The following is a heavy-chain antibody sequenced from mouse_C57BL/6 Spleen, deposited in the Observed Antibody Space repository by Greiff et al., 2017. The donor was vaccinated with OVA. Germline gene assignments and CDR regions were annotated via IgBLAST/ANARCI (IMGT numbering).Heavy chain of an antibody. CDR2: ISYDGSN. Sequence: EVKLMESGPGLVKPSQSLSLTCSVTGYSITSGYYWNWIRQFPGNKLEWMGYISYDGSNNYNPSLKNRISITRDTSKNQFFLKLNSVTTEDTATYYCARRGRTYAMDYWGQGTSVTVSS. D-gene: IGHD3-3*01. CDR3: ARRGRTYAMDY. CDR1: GYSITSGYY. J-gene: IGHJ4*01. V-gene: IGHV3-6*01.